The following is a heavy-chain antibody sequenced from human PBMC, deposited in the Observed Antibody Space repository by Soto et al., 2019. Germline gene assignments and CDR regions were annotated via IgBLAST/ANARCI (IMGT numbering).Heavy chain of an antibody. CDR2: IMPIFGTA. V-gene: IGHV1-69*12. CDR1: GGTFSSYT. D-gene: IGHD5-12*01. CDR3: ARGNHRWLQLWYFDL. J-gene: IGHJ2*01. Sequence: QVQLVQSGAEVKKPGSSVTVSCKASGGTFSSYTISWVRQAPGQGLEWMGGIMPIFGTANYAQKFQGRVTITADESTSTAYMELSSRRSEDTAVYYCARGNHRWLQLWYFDLWGRGTLVTVSS.